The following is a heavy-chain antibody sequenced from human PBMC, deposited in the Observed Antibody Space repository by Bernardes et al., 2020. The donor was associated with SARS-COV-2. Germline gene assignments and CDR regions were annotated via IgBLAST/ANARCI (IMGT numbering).Heavy chain of an antibody. D-gene: IGHD1-26*01. J-gene: IGHJ3*02. CDR1: GYTFTGYY. CDR3: ASWQQQLVGATRDDAFDI. CDR2: INPNSGGT. V-gene: IGHV1-2*02. Sequence: ASVKVSCKASGYTFTGYYMHWVRQAPGQGLEWMGWINPNSGGTNYAQKFQGRVTMTRDTSISTAYMELSRLRSDDTAVYYCASWQQQLVGATRDDAFDIWGQGTMVTVSS.